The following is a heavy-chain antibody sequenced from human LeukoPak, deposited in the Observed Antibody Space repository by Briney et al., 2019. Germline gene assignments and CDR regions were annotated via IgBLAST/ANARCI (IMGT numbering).Heavy chain of an antibody. Sequence: SQTLSLTCTVSGGSFSSGDYSWNWIRQPAGQGLEWIGRLFSSGTTNYNPSLKSRVTIPGDTSKNQFSLKLSSVTAADTAVYYCARYYYDSSGYNDYWGQGTLVTVSS. CDR1: GGSFSSGDYS. CDR3: ARYYYDSSGYNDY. CDR2: LFSSGTT. V-gene: IGHV4-61*02. J-gene: IGHJ4*02. D-gene: IGHD3-22*01.